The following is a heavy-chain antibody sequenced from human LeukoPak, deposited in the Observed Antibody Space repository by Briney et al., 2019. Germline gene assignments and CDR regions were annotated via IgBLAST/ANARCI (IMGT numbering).Heavy chain of an antibody. CDR2: IYYSGST. D-gene: IGHD3-22*01. V-gene: IGHV4-30-4*01. CDR1: GGSISSGDYY. Sequence: SQTLSLTCTVSGGSISSGDYYWSWIRQPPEKGLEWIGYIYYSGSTYYNPSLKSRVTISVDTSKNQFSLKLSSVTAADTAVYYCARGRYYDSSGYCNFDYWGQGTLVTVSS. J-gene: IGHJ4*02. CDR3: ARGRYYDSSGYCNFDY.